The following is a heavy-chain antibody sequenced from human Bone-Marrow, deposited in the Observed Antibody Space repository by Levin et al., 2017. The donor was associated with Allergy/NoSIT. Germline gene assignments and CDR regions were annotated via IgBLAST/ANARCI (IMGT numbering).Heavy chain of an antibody. Sequence: SCAAAGFTFSSYWMSWVRQAPGKGLEWVANIKQDGSDKNYVDSVKGRFTISRDNAKNSLYLQMNSLRADDTAVYYCARDVSNKQGFDPWGQGTLVTVSS. V-gene: IGHV3-7*04. D-gene: IGHD1/OR15-1a*01. CDR3: ARDVSNKQGFDP. CDR1: GFTFSSYW. CDR2: IKQDGSDK. J-gene: IGHJ5*02.